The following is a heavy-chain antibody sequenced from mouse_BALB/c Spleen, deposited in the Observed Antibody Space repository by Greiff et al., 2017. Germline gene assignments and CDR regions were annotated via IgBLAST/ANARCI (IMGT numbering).Heavy chain of an antibody. Sequence: QVQLQQSGAELARPWASVKMSCKASGYTFTSYTMHWVKQRPGQGLEWIGYINPSSGYTNYNQKFKDKATLTADKSSSTAYMQLSSLTSEDSAVYYCARSGGTLYWYFDVWGEGTTVTVSS. CDR3: ARSGGTLYWYFDV. V-gene: IGHV1-4*01. CDR2: INPSSGYT. J-gene: IGHJ1*01. CDR1: GYTFTSYT. D-gene: IGHD4-1*01.